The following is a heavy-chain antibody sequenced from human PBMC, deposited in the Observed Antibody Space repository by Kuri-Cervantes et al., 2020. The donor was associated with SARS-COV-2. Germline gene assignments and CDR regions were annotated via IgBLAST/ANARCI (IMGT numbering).Heavy chain of an antibody. Sequence: LSLTCAASGFTFSSYSMNWVRQAPGKGLEWVSSISSSSYIYYADSVKGRFTISRDNAKNSLYLQMNSLRAEDTAVYYCARGNKYLQHWGQGTLVTVSS. V-gene: IGHV3-21*01. CDR3: ARGNKYLQH. CDR1: GFTFSSYS. J-gene: IGHJ1*01. D-gene: IGHD1/OR15-1a*01. CDR2: ISSSSYI.